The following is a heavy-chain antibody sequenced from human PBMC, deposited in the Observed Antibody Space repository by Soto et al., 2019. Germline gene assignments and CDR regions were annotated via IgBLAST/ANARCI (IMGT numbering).Heavy chain of an antibody. D-gene: IGHD3-3*01. CDR2: INHSGST. CDR1: GGSFSGYY. Sequence: SETLSLTCAVYGGSFSGYYWSWIRQPPGKGLEWIGEINHSGSTNYNPSLKSRVTISVDTSKNQFSLKLSSVTAADTAVYYCARTTIFGVVIMGGGFDYWGQGTLVTVSS. V-gene: IGHV4-34*01. CDR3: ARTTIFGVVIMGGGFDY. J-gene: IGHJ4*02.